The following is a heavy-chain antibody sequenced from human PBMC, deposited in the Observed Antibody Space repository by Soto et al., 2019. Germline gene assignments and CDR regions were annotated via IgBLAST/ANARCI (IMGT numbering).Heavy chain of an antibody. CDR1: GFTFSTYC. D-gene: IGHD4-17*01. CDR3: ANHAYGDQKDY. CDR2: IKLDGSEK. V-gene: IGHV3-7*03. Sequence: PGGSLRLSCAASGFTFSTYCMSWVRQAPGKGLEWVANIKLDGSEKYYVDSVRGRFTISRDNSKNSLYLQMNSLRAEDTAVYYCANHAYGDQKDYWGQGTLVTVSS. J-gene: IGHJ4*02.